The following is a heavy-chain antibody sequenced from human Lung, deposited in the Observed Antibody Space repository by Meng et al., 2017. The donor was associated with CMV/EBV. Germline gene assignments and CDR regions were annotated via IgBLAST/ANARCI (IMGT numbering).Heavy chain of an antibody. CDR3: ARGLLTVTTNFDGFDV. J-gene: IGHJ3*01. D-gene: IGHD4-17*01. CDR1: GFTFTGHF. CDR2: MNPNSGGS. V-gene: IGHV1-2*02. Sequence: ASVKVSXKTSGFTFTGHFMHWVRQAPGQGLEWMGWMNPNSGGSNIVQKFEGRVSMTRDKSITTAYMEVSGLRSDDTAVYYCARGLLTVTTNFDGFDVWGQGTMVXVSS.